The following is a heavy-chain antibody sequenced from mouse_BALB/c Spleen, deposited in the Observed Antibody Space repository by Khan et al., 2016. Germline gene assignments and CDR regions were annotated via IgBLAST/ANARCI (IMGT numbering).Heavy chain of an antibody. V-gene: IGHV5-17*02. CDR1: GFTFSRFG. CDR2: ISSGSSTI. CDR3: ERADY. Sequence: EVELVESGGGLVQPGGSRKLSCAASGFTFSRFGMHWVRQAPEKGLEWVAYISSGSSTIYNADTLKGRFTISRDHPKNALVTQMTSLRSKNTASYDCERADYWGQGTTITVSS. J-gene: IGHJ2*01.